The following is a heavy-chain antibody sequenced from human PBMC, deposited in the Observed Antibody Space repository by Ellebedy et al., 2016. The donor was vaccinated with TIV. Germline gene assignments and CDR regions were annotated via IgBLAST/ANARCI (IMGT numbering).Heavy chain of an antibody. Sequence: PGGSLRLSCAGSDFNFSDSAKTWVRQIPGKGLEWISSISASGNTTYYADSVKGRFAVSRDNSKSALYLQMNSLRAEDTALYYCAKSPPRVVVVFDFWGQGTPVTVSS. CDR2: ISASGNTT. D-gene: IGHD2-15*01. V-gene: IGHV3-23*01. CDR3: AKSPPRVVVVFDF. J-gene: IGHJ4*02. CDR1: DFNFSDSA.